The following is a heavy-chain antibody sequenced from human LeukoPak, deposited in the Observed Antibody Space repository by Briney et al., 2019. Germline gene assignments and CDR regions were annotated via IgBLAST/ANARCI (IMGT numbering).Heavy chain of an antibody. J-gene: IGHJ4*02. CDR1: GYTFTGYY. CDR3: ASPLDASGSDTNFDY. CDR2: INPNSGST. D-gene: IGHD3-10*01. V-gene: IGHV1-2*02. Sequence: AASVKVSCKATGYTFTGYYMHWVRQAPGQGLEWMGWINPNSGSTNYAQKFQGRVTMTRDTSISTAYMELSRLRSDDTAVYYCASPLDASGSDTNFDYWGQGTLVTVSS.